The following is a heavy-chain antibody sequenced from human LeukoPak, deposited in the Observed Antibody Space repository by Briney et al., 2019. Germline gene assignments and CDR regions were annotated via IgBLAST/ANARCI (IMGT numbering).Heavy chain of an antibody. J-gene: IGHJ4*02. CDR1: GFTFCSYG. D-gene: IGHD2-2*02. Sequence: GGSLRLSCAASGFTFCSYGMHWVRQAPGKGLEWVAVISYDGSNKYYADSVKGRFTISRDNSKNTLYLQMNSLRAEDTAVYYCAKPIHTSTYYFDYWGQGTLVTVSS. CDR2: ISYDGSNK. V-gene: IGHV3-30*18. CDR3: AKPIHTSTYYFDY.